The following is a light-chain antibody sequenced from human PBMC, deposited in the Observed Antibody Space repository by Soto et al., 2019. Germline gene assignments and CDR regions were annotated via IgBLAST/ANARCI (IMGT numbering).Light chain of an antibody. CDR1: QSLLHSNGYNY. Sequence: DIVMTQSPLSLPVTPGEPASISCRSSQSLLHSNGYNYLDWYIQKTWQSPQLLIYLGSNRASWAPDRFSGSGAGTDFTLKISRVEAEDVWVYYCLEGLQTPLTCDGGTNVEIK. V-gene: IGKV2-28*01. J-gene: IGKJ4*02. CDR3: LEGLQTPLT. CDR2: LGS.